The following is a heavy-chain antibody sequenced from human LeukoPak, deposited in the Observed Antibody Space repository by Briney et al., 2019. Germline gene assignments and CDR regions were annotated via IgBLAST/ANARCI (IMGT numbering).Heavy chain of an antibody. CDR2: INAGNGNT. J-gene: IGHJ4*02. Sequence: GASVKVSCKASGYTFTSYAMHWVRQAPGQRLEWMGWINAGNGNTKYSQKFQGRVTITRDSSASTAYMELSSLGSEDTAVYYCATTVIQNGWELSRHPAYYFDYWGQGTLVTVSS. CDR3: ATTVIQNGWELSRHPAYYFDY. CDR1: GYTFTSYA. D-gene: IGHD1-26*01. V-gene: IGHV1-3*01.